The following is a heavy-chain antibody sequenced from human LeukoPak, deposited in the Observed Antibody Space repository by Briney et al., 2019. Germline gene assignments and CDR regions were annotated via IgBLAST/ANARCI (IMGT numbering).Heavy chain of an antibody. CDR1: GGSISSYY. J-gene: IGHJ4*02. V-gene: IGHV4-59*08. Sequence: SEALSLTCTVSGGSISSYYWSWIRQPPGKGLEWIGYIYYSGSTNYNPSLKSRVTLSVDTYKSPFSLKLSSVTAADTAVYYCATTVTTRYYFDSWGQGSLVTVSS. D-gene: IGHD4-17*01. CDR2: IYYSGST. CDR3: ATTVTTRYYFDS.